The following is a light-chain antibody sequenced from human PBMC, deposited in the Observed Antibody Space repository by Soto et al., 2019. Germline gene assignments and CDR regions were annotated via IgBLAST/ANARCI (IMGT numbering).Light chain of an antibody. V-gene: IGKV1-39*01. CDR2: AAS. Sequence: DIQMTQSPASLSASVGDRVTITCRASQSISNYLNWYQQKPGKAPNLLIYAASSLRSGVPSRFSGSGSGTDFHLTISSLQPEDFATYSCQQFYTTLCTFGPGTNVEIK. CDR3: QQFYTTLCT. J-gene: IGKJ1*01. CDR1: QSISNY.